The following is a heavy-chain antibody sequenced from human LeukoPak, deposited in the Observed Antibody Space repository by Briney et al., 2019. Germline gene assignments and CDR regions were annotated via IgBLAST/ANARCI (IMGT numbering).Heavy chain of an antibody. J-gene: IGHJ4*02. D-gene: IGHD2-15*01. CDR1: GFSFSSYS. Sequence: GGSLRLSCATSGFSFSSYSMSWVRQAPGKGLEWVSTMNSSDDGRYYPASVRGRFTISRDTSKNTLYLQMNSLRAEDAAVYYCAKAPVTSCRGAFCYPFDYWGEGTLVSLSS. CDR2: MNSSDDGR. V-gene: IGHV3-23*01. CDR3: AKAPVTSCRGAFCYPFDY.